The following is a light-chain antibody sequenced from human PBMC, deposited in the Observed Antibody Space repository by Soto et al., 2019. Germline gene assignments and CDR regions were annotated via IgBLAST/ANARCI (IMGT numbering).Light chain of an antibody. V-gene: IGKV1-5*03. J-gene: IGKJ1*01. CDR1: QSISSW. CDR3: QQYNSYPWT. Sequence: DIQMTQSPSTLSASVGDRVTITCRASQSISSWLAWYQQKPGKTPKVLIYKASSLESGVTSRFSVSGSGTEFTLTISSLQPDDFATYYCQQYNSYPWTFGQGTKVEIK. CDR2: KAS.